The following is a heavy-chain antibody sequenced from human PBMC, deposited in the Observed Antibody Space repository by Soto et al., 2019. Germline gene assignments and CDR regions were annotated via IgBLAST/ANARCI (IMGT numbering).Heavy chain of an antibody. V-gene: IGHV4-39*01. D-gene: IGHD3-10*01. J-gene: IGHJ4*02. Sequence: SETLSLTCTVSGGSISSSSYYWGWIRQPPGKGLEWIGSIYYSGSTYYNPSLKSRVTISVDTSKNQFSLKLSSVTAADTAVYYCARIQTYYYGSANVVTAIYYFDYWGQGTLVTVSS. CDR1: GGSISSSSYY. CDR3: ARIQTYYYGSANVVTAIYYFDY. CDR2: IYYSGST.